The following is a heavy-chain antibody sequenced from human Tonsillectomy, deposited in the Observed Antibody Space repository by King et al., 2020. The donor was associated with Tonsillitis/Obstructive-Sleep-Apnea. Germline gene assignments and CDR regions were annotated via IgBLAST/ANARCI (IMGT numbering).Heavy chain of an antibody. Sequence: VQLVESGGGLVKPGGSLRLSCAASGFTFSDYYMNWIRQAPGKGLEWVSYISSSGTNIYYADSVKGRFTISRDNAKSSLFLQMNNLRADDTAVYYCARDGEEGEGWFDPWGQGTLVTVSS. D-gene: IGHD3-10*01. CDR1: GFTFSDYY. CDR3: ARDGEEGEGWFDP. CDR2: ISSSGTNI. J-gene: IGHJ5*02. V-gene: IGHV3-11*01.